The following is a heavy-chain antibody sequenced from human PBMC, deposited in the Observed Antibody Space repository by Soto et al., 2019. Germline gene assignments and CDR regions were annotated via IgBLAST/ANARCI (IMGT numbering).Heavy chain of an antibody. CDR1: GFTFSSYS. D-gene: IGHD6-13*01. J-gene: IGHJ4*02. Sequence: EVQLVESGGGLDKPGGSLRLSCAASGFTFSSYSMNWVRQAPGKGLEWVSSISSSSSYIYYADSVKGRFTISRDNAKNSLYLQMNSLRAEDTAVYYCARIVAAAGSGFDYWGQGTLVTVSS. CDR3: ARIVAAAGSGFDY. V-gene: IGHV3-21*01. CDR2: ISSSSSYI.